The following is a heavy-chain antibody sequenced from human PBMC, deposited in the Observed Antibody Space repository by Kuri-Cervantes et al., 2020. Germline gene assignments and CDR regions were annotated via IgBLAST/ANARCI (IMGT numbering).Heavy chain of an antibody. V-gene: IGHV4-34*01. CDR1: GGSFSGYY. CDR3: ARGDKQQLVPLFDP. Sequence: ESLKISCAVYGGSFSGYYWSWIRQPPGKGLEWIGEINHSGSTNYNPSLKSRVTISVDTSKNQFSLKLSSVTAADTAVYYCARGDKQQLVPLFDPWGQGTLVTVSS. J-gene: IGHJ5*02. D-gene: IGHD6-13*01. CDR2: INHSGST.